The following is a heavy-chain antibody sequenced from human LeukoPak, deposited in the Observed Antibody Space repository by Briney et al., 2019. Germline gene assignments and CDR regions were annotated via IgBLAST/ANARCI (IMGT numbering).Heavy chain of an antibody. CDR3: ARKPIINNAWYYFG. Sequence: SETLSLTCTVSGGSVGSGSYYWSWIRQSPGQGLEGIGNVYYSGSAYYNPSLKSRVTMSLDTSKNQFSLKLSSVTAADTAVYYCARKPIINNAWYYFGWGQGIMVAVSS. J-gene: IGHJ4*02. V-gene: IGHV4-39*07. D-gene: IGHD2/OR15-2a*01. CDR1: GGSVGSGSYY. CDR2: VYYSGSA.